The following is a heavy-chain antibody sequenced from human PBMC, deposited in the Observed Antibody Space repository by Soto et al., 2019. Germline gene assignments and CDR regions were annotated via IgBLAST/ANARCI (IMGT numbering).Heavy chain of an antibody. V-gene: IGHV3-74*01. CDR2: INNDGSNT. Sequence: EVPLVESGGGLVQPGGSLRLSCAASGFIFSSSWMHWVRQAPGKGLVSVSRINNDGSNTIYADSVKGRFTISRDNAKNTLYLQMNSLRAEDTAVYYCAKFKEPPKWGQGTLVTVSS. CDR1: GFIFSSSW. J-gene: IGHJ4*02. CDR3: AKFKEPPK.